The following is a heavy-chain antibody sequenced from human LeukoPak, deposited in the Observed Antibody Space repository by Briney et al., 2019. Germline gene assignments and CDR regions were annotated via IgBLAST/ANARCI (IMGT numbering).Heavy chain of an antibody. CDR2: IIPIFGTA. Sequence: GSSVKVSCKASGGTFSSYAISWVRQAPGQGLEWMGGIIPIFGTANYAQKFQGRVTITADECTSTAYMELSSLRSEDTAVYYCARALFPYCSSTSCHSGYFDYWGQGTLVTVSS. J-gene: IGHJ4*02. CDR1: GGTFSSYA. V-gene: IGHV1-69*01. CDR3: ARALFPYCSSTSCHSGYFDY. D-gene: IGHD2-2*01.